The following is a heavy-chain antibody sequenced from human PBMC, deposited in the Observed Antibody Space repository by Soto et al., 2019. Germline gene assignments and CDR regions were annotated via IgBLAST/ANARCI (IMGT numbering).Heavy chain of an antibody. V-gene: IGHV3-21*01. CDR1: GFTFSSYS. Sequence: GGSLRLSCAASGFTFSSYSMNWVRQAPGKGLEWVSSISSSSSYIYYADSVKGRFTISRDNAKNSLYLQMNSLRAEDTAVYYCARDRPLLYRFDYWGQGTLVTVSS. D-gene: IGHD2-8*01. CDR3: ARDRPLLYRFDY. J-gene: IGHJ4*02. CDR2: ISSSSSYI.